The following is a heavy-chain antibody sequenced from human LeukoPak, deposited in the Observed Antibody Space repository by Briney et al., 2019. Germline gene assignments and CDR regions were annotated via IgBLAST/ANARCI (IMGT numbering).Heavy chain of an antibody. CDR1: GFTFSSYW. D-gene: IGHD1-1*01. Sequence: GGSLRLSCAASGFTFSSYWMHWVRQAPGKGLILVSRTSPDGSGTVYGDAVKGRFTISRDNAKNTLYPQMNSLTAEDTAVYYFARDVQVYWYFDLWGRGTLVTVFS. J-gene: IGHJ2*01. V-gene: IGHV3-74*01. CDR2: TSPDGSGT. CDR3: ARDVQVYWYFDL.